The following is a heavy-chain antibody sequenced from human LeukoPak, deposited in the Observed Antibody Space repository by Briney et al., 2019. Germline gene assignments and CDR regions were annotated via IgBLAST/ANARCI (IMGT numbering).Heavy chain of an antibody. Sequence: SETLSLACTVSGGSISSYYWSWIRQPPGKGLEWIGYIYYSGSTNYNPSLKSRVTIPVDTSKNQFSLKLSSVTAADTAVYYCGRAGFTMVRGVIGWFDPWGQGTLVTVSS. CDR2: IYYSGST. D-gene: IGHD3-10*01. V-gene: IGHV4-59*01. CDR1: GGSISSYY. J-gene: IGHJ5*02. CDR3: GRAGFTMVRGVIGWFDP.